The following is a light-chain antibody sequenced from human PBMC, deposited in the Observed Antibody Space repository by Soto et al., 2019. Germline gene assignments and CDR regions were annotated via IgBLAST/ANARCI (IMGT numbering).Light chain of an antibody. J-gene: IGKJ3*01. CDR3: QKYYSAPFT. CDR2: AAS. Sequence: DIQMTQSPSSLSASVGDRVAITCRASQGISNYLAWYRQKPGKVPKLLIYAASTLQSGVPSRCSGSGSGTDFTLTISGLQPEDVATYYCQKYYSAPFTFGPGTKVDIK. CDR1: QGISNY. V-gene: IGKV1-27*01.